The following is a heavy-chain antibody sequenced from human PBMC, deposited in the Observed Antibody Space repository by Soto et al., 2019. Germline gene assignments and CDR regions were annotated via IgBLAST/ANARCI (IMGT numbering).Heavy chain of an antibody. CDR3: VRQGIDYLHGLVDV. J-gene: IGHJ6*02. D-gene: IGHD4-17*01. CDR1: SGPDRSHN. V-gene: IGHV4-59*08. CDR2: VYYTGDT. Sequence: QVQLQQSGPRLVKPSETLSLTCTVSSGPDRSHNWGWIRQPPGRGLEWIGYVYYTGDTAYNPSLRSRVSISADTSTNDIPLTLSSVTAADPAVYYCVRQGIDYLHGLVDVWGQGTTVSVSS.